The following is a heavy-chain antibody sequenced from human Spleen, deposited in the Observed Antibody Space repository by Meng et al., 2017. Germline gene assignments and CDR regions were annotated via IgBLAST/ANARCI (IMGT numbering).Heavy chain of an antibody. D-gene: IGHD6-19*01. CDR1: GYSFTSFD. J-gene: IGHJ4*02. Sequence: QVQWVQSGADGKKPGASVKVSCKASGYSFTSFDINWVRQGTGQGLEWMGWMNPNSGNTEYAQKFQGRVTMTRNTSINTAYMELNSLGFQDTALYYCVKHSSDWSLDSWGQGTLVTVSS. CDR3: VKHSSDWSLDS. CDR2: MNPNSGNT. V-gene: IGHV1-8*01.